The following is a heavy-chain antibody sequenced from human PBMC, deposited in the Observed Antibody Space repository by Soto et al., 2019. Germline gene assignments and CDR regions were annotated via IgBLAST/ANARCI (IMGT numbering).Heavy chain of an antibody. V-gene: IGHV3-53*01. CDR3: AKGGTSSCYSRVDH. D-gene: IGHD2-15*01. J-gene: IGHJ4*02. CDR1: GFTVRANY. Sequence: RLSCAVSGFTVRANYMSWVRQAPGKGLEWVSVIYSGGSTYYADSVKGRFTISRDNSKNTLYLQMNSLRAEDTAVYYCAKGGTSSCYSRVDHWGQGSQVTVSS. CDR2: IYSGGST.